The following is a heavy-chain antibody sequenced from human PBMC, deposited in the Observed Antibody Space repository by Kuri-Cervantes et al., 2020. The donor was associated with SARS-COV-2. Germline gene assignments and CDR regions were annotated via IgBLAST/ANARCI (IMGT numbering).Heavy chain of an antibody. V-gene: IGHV4-59*01. CDR2: ISYSGST. CDR1: GGSISTYY. Sequence: SETLSLTCTVSGGSISTYYWSWFRQPPGKGLEWIGYISYSGSTNYNPSLKSRVTMSVDTSKNQFSLKLNSVTAADTAVYYCARGTGSYYDFWSGSNFDYWGQGTLVTVSS. CDR3: ARGTGSYYDFWSGSNFDY. D-gene: IGHD3-3*01. J-gene: IGHJ4*02.